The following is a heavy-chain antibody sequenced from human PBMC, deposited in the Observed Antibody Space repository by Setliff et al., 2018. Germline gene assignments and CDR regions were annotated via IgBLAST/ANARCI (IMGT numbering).Heavy chain of an antibody. CDR1: GDSTTSHNYN. J-gene: IGHJ4*02. CDR3: ARGPRLRYFDWPVDY. Sequence: PSETLSLTCSISGDSTTSHNYNWGWIRQPPGKGLEWIGSLFHSGSTYFNPSLKSRVTMSIDTSKNQFSLKLNSVTAADMAVYYCARGPRLRYFDWPVDYWGQGTLVTVSS. V-gene: IGHV4-39*07. D-gene: IGHD3-9*01. CDR2: LFHSGST.